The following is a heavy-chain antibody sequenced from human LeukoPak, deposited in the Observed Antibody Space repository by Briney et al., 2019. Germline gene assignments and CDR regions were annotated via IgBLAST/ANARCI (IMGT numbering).Heavy chain of an antibody. D-gene: IGHD5-24*01. CDR3: ARTRDGYNNYYYGMDV. V-gene: IGHV4-34*01. Sequence: PSETLSLTCAVYGGSFSGYYWSWIRQPPGKGLEWIGEINHSGSTNYNPSLKSRVTISVDTSKSQFSLKLSSVTATDTAVYYCARTRDGYNNYYYGMDVWGQGTTVTVSS. CDR1: GGSFSGYY. J-gene: IGHJ6*02. CDR2: INHSGST.